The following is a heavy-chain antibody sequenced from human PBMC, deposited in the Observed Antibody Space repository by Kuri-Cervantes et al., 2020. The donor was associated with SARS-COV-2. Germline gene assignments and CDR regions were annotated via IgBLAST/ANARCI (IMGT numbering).Heavy chain of an antibody. CDR1: GFTFSSYW. D-gene: IGHD6-19*01. CDR3: ARARLIAVADY. V-gene: IGHV3-7*02. J-gene: IGHJ4*02. Sequence: SQKISCAASGFTFSSYWMCWVRQAPGKVLEWVANIKQDGSEKYYVDSVKGRFTISRDNAKNSLYLQRNSLRAEDTAVYYCARARLIAVADYWGQGTLVTVSS. CDR2: IKQDGSEK.